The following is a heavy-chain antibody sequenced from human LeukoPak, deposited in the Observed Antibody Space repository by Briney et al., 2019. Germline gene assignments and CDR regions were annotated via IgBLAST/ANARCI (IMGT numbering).Heavy chain of an antibody. D-gene: IGHD6-13*01. CDR1: GFTFSSYS. CDR3: ARDPGKAAAGGS. J-gene: IGHJ4*02. CDR2: ISSSSSYI. Sequence: GGSLRLSCAASGFTFSSYSMNWVRQAPGKGLEWVSSISSSSSYIYYADSVKGRFTISRDNAKNSLYLQMNSLRAEDTAVYYCARDPGKAAAGGSWGQGTLVTVSS. V-gene: IGHV3-21*01.